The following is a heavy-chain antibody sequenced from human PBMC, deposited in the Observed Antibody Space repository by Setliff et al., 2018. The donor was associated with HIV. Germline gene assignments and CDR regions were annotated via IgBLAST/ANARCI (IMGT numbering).Heavy chain of an antibody. CDR1: GGSMSSYY. V-gene: IGHV4-59*01. D-gene: IGHD3-10*01. CDR2: VSYRGST. CDR3: GGGIRGARFSP. Sequence: PSETLSLTCTVSGGSMSSYYWSWIRQTPGKGLEWIGYVSYRGSTNYNPSLKSRVTISIDTSNNHFSLKMTSMTAADTAVYYCGGGIRGARFSPWGQGTLVTVSS. J-gene: IGHJ5*02.